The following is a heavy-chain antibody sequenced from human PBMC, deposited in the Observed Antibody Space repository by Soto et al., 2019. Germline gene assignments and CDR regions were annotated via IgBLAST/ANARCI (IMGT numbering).Heavy chain of an antibody. D-gene: IGHD4-17*01. V-gene: IGHV4-30-2*01. Sequence: SETLSLTCAVSGGCISSGGDSWSWIRQPPGKGLEWIGYIYHSGSTYYNPSLKSRVTISVDRSKNQFSLKLSSVTAADTAVYNCARAGGYGDYVDYWGQGTLVTVS. J-gene: IGHJ4*02. CDR3: ARAGGYGDYVDY. CDR2: IYHSGST. CDR1: GGCISSGGDS.